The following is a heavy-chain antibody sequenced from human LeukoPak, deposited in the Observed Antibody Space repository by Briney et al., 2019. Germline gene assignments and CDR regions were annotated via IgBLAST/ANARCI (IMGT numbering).Heavy chain of an antibody. D-gene: IGHD6-19*01. V-gene: IGHV4-34*01. CDR1: GGSFSGYY. Sequence: PSETLSLTCAVYGGSFSGYYWSWIRQPPGKGLEWIGEINHSGSTNYNPSLKSRVTTSVDTSKNQFSLKLSSVTAADTAVYYCARGGGRSIAVAANDYWGQGTLVTVSS. CDR2: INHSGST. CDR3: ARGGGRSIAVAANDY. J-gene: IGHJ4*02.